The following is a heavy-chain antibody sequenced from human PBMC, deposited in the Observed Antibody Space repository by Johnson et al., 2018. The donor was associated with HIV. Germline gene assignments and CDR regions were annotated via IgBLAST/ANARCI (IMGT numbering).Heavy chain of an antibody. D-gene: IGHD1-1*01. V-gene: IGHV3-11*04. Sequence: QMLLVESGGGLVKPGGSLRLSCAASGFTFSDYYMSWIRQAPGKGLARVSYISSSGSTIYYADSVKGRFTISRDNAKNSLYLQMYSLRAEDPAVYYCARDHEAVPGAFDSWGQGTMVTVSS. CDR3: ARDHEAVPGAFDS. J-gene: IGHJ3*02. CDR1: GFTFSDYY. CDR2: ISSSGSTI.